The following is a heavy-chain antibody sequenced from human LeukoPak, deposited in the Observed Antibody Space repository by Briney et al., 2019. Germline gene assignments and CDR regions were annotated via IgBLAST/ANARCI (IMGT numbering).Heavy chain of an antibody. CDR1: GGSISSYY. J-gene: IGHJ5*02. CDR2: IYYSGST. Sequence: SETLSFTCTVSGGSISSYYWSWIRQPPGKGLEWIGYIYYSGSTNYNPSLKSRVTISVDTSKNQFSLKLSSVTAAGTAVYYCARFLGRSTNGRWFDPWGQGTLVTVSS. D-gene: IGHD2-2*01. V-gene: IGHV4-59*01. CDR3: ARFLGRSTNGRWFDP.